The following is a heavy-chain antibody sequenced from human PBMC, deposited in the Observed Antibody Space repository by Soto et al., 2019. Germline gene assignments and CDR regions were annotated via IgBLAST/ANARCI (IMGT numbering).Heavy chain of an antibody. J-gene: IGHJ5*02. Sequence: GGSLRLSCAASGFIFENFGMSWVRQAPGKGLEWISSISGSGFKKYYADSVKGRFTISRDNSKSTVYLELNNLSAEDTAVYHCAKDQGVELVPLATVDWFDPWGQGSVVTVSS. CDR3: AKDQGVELVPLATVDWFDP. CDR2: ISGSGFKK. D-gene: IGHD1-26*01. V-gene: IGHV3-23*01. CDR1: GFIFENFG.